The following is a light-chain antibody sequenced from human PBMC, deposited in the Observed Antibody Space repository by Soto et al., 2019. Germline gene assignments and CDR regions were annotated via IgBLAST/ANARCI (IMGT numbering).Light chain of an antibody. J-gene: IGKJ1*01. CDR3: QQYGSSPSWT. Sequence: DIVLTQSPGTLSLSPGDRATLSCRASQSVSSSYLAWYQQKPGQAPRPLIYGASSRATGIPDRFSGSGSGTDFTLTISRLEPEDFAVYYCQQYGSSPSWTFGQGTKVDIK. CDR1: QSVSSSY. CDR2: GAS. V-gene: IGKV3-20*01.